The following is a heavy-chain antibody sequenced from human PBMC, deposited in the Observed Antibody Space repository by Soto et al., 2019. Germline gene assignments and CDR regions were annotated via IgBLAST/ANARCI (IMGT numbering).Heavy chain of an antibody. D-gene: IGHD3-9*01. CDR1: GFTFVSYA. CDR3: AKGPTSHALRYFSGYYGMDV. CDR2: ISGSGGST. Sequence: PGRSLTLACAPYGFTFVSYATSWARQVPGRGREWVSAISGSGGSTYYAGSVKGRFTISRDNSKNTLYLQMNSLRAEDTAVYYCAKGPTSHALRYFSGYYGMDVWGQGTTVTVSS. J-gene: IGHJ6*02. V-gene: IGHV3-23*01.